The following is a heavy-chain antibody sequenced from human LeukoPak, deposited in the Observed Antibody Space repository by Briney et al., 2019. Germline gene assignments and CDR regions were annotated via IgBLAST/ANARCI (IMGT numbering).Heavy chain of an antibody. J-gene: IGHJ6*03. V-gene: IGHV3-23*01. D-gene: IGHD2-15*01. CDR2: ISGRDGST. CDR3: AKKGEGGAYCSGGTCYPYYYYYMDV. CDR1: GFTFSSFA. Sequence: GGSLRLSCAASGFTFSSFAMSWVRQAPGKGLEWVSGISGRDGSTYYADSVKGRFTISRDNSKNTLFLQMNSLRAEDTAVYYCAKKGEGGAYCSGGTCYPYYYYYMDVWGKGTTVTISS.